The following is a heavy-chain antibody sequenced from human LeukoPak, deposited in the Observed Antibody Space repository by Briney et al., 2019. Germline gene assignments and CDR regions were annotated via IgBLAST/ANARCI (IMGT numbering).Heavy chain of an antibody. CDR3: AGSSRADWNYVGHEFDY. CDR2: IIPIFGTA. V-gene: IGHV1-69*01. Sequence: SVKVSGKASGGTFSSYAISWVRQAPGQGLGWMGGIIPIFGTANYAQKFQGRVTITADESTSTAYMELSSLRSEDTAVYYCAGSSRADWNYVGHEFDYWGQGTLVTVSS. J-gene: IGHJ4*02. CDR1: GGTFSSYA. D-gene: IGHD1-7*01.